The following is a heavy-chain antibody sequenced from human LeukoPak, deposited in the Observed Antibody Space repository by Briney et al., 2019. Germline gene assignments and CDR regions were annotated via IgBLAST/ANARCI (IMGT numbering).Heavy chain of an antibody. CDR2: INQDGSEK. D-gene: IGHD1-26*01. J-gene: IGHJ4*02. Sequence: GGSLRLSCAASGFTFSTYWMSWVRQAPGKGLELVATINQDGSEKYYVDSVKGRFTISRDNAKHSLYLQIDSLRAEDTAMFYCARDKQVGATLLDCWGQGTQVTVSS. CDR3: ARDKQVGATLLDC. V-gene: IGHV3-7*01. CDR1: GFTFSTYW.